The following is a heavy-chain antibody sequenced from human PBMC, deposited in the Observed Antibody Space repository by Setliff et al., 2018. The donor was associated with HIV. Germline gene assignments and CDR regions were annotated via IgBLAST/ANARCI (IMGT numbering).Heavy chain of an antibody. CDR3: VRNGNYYYYMDV. CDR1: GFTVYSYY. Sequence: HPGGSLRLSCAASGFTVYSYYMSWVRQAPGKGLEWVSVTYSDGNTYYADSVKGRFTVSRDNSKNTLHLQMNSLRGEDTAVYYCVRNGNYYYYMDVWGKGTTVTVSS. V-gene: IGHV3-66*02. J-gene: IGHJ6*03. CDR2: TYSDGNT.